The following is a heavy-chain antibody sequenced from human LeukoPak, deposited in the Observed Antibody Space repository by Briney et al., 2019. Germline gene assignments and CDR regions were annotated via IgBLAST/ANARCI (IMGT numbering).Heavy chain of an antibody. CDR1: GYSFTSHY. Sequence: ASVKVSCKASGYSFTSHYMHWVRQAPGQGLEWLGLINPSGSSTLYAQKFQGRVTMTEDTSTDTAYMELSSLRSEDTAVYYCATRSSYYGSGSYYAYYYYMDVWGKGTTVTISS. CDR2: INPSGSST. CDR3: ATRSSYYGSGSYYAYYYYMDV. J-gene: IGHJ6*03. D-gene: IGHD3-10*01. V-gene: IGHV1-46*01.